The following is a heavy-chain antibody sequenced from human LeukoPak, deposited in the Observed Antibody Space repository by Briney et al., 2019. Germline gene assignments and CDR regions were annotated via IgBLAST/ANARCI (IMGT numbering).Heavy chain of an antibody. J-gene: IGHJ4*02. CDR3: ARDLRGVTTEGY. V-gene: IGHV3-21*01. CDR1: GFTFSSYS. CDR2: ISSSSSYI. D-gene: IGHD2-21*02. Sequence: KTGGSLRLSCAASGFTFSSYSMNWVRQAPGKGLEWVSSISSSSSYIYYADSVKGRFTISRDNAKNSLYLQMNSLRAEDTAVYYCARDLRGVTTEGYWGQGTLVTVSS.